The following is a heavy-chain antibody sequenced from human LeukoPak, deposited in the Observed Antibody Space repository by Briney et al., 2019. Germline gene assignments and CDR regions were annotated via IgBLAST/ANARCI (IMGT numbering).Heavy chain of an antibody. CDR3: ARYCNGVNCYSGYDY. J-gene: IGHJ4*02. D-gene: IGHD2-15*01. Sequence: PGGSLRLSCAASGFTFNNYALHWVRQAPGKGLECVSAISTNGDSTYYANSVKGRFTISRDNSKNTLYLQMGSLRAEDMAVYYCARYCNGVNCYSGYDYWGQGTLVTVSS. V-gene: IGHV3-64*01. CDR2: ISTNGDST. CDR1: GFTFNNYA.